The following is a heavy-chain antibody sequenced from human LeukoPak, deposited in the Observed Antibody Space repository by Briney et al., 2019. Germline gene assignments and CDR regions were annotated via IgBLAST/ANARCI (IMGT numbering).Heavy chain of an antibody. V-gene: IGHV3-30-3*01. CDR2: ISYDGSNK. Sequence: GRSLRLSCAASGFTFSSYAMHWVRQAPGKGLEWVAVISYDGSNKYYADSVKGRFTISRDNSKNTLYLQMNSLRAEDTAVYYCARGSRWYDYWGQGTLVTVSS. D-gene: IGHD6-13*01. CDR3: ARGSRWYDY. CDR1: GFTFSSYA. J-gene: IGHJ4*02.